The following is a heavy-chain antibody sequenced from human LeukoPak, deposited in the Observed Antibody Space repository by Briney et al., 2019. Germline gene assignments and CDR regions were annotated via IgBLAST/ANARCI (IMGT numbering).Heavy chain of an antibody. CDR1: GYTLTELP. V-gene: IGHV1-24*01. CDR2: FDPDDGET. CDR3: ATGTSGSYYVGIVRPIDY. Sequence: GASVKVSCKVSGYTLTELPIHWVRQAPGKGLEWMGGFDPDDGETVYAQMFQGRVTMTEDTSSDTASMELSSLRSKDTAVYYCATGTSGSYYVGIVRPIDYWGQGTLVTVSS. J-gene: IGHJ4*02. D-gene: IGHD1-26*01.